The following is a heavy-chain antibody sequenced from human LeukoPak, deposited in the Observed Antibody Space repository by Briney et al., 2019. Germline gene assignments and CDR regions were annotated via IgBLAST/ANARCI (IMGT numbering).Heavy chain of an antibody. CDR1: GGSISSGDYY. D-gene: IGHD3-3*01. CDR2: IYYSGST. V-gene: IGHV4-30-4*01. Sequence: PSETLSLTCTVSGGSISSGDYYWSWIRQPPGKGLEWIGYIYYSGSTYYNPPLKSRVTISVDTSKNQFSLKLSSVTAADTAVYYCARDLNYDFWSGPPMVAFDIWGQGTMVTVSS. CDR3: ARDLNYDFWSGPPMVAFDI. J-gene: IGHJ3*02.